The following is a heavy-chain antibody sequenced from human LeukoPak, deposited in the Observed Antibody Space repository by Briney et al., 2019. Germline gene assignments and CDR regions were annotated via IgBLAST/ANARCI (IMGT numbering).Heavy chain of an antibody. V-gene: IGHV3-48*04. CDR1: GFTFSSYR. J-gene: IGHJ4*02. Sequence: GGSLRLSCAASGFTFSSYRMNWVRQAPGKGLEWVSYISSSSRTIYYADSVKGRFTISRDNAKNSLCLQMNSLRAEDTAVYYCARGYHWLAYFFDYWGQGSLVTVSS. CDR2: ISSSSRTI. CDR3: ARGYHWLAYFFDY. D-gene: IGHD6-19*01.